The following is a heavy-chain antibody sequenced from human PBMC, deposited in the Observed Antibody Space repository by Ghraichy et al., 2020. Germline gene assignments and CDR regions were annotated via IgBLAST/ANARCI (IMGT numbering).Heavy chain of an antibody. D-gene: IGHD1-26*01. V-gene: IGHV1-24*01. CDR1: GYTLTELS. CDR2: FDPEDGET. Sequence: ASVKVSCKVSGYTLTELSMHWVRQAPGKGLEWMGGFDPEDGETIYAQKFQGRVTMTEDTSTDTAYMELSSLRSEDTAVYYCATDSMNSGSYSPAFDIWGQGTMVTVSS. CDR3: ATDSMNSGSYSPAFDI. J-gene: IGHJ3*02.